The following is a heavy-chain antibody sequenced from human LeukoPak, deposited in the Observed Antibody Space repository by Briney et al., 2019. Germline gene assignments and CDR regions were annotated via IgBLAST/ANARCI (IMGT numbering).Heavy chain of an antibody. Sequence: GGSLRLSCAASGFTFTSYGMTWVRQAPGKGLDWVSSINGGGGSTYYADSVKGRFTISRDNSKNTLYLQMNSLRAEDTAVYYCAKIGANVGFWGQGTLVTVSS. D-gene: IGHD4/OR15-4a*01. CDR3: AKIGANVGF. CDR2: INGGGGST. V-gene: IGHV3-23*01. J-gene: IGHJ4*02. CDR1: GFTFTSYG.